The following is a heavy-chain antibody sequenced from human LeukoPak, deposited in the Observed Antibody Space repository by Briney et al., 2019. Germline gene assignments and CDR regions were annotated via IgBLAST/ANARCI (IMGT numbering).Heavy chain of an antibody. D-gene: IGHD3-9*01. CDR2: INAGNGNT. CDR1: GYTFTSYA. V-gene: IGHV1-3*01. CDR3: ARDRGSRYFDWLYDY. Sequence: GASVKVSCKASGYTFTSYAMHWVRQAPGQRLEWKGWINAGNGNTKYSQKFQGRVTITRDTSASTAYMELRSLRSDDTAVYYCARDRGSRYFDWLYDYWGQGTLVTVSS. J-gene: IGHJ4*02.